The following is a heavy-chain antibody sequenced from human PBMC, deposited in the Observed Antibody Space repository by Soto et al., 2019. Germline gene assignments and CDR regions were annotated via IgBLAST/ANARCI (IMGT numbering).Heavy chain of an antibody. D-gene: IGHD3-3*01. CDR2: IYYSGST. J-gene: IGHJ1*01. CDR1: GGSISSSSYY. CDR3: ARGPGSGYDTSFYSQH. V-gene: IGHV4-39*07. Sequence: SETLSLTCTVSGGSISSSSYYWGWIRQPPGKGLEWIGSIYYSGSTYYNPSLKSRVTISVDTSKNQFSLKLSSVTAADTAVYYWARGPGSGYDTSFYSQHWGQGTLVTVPS.